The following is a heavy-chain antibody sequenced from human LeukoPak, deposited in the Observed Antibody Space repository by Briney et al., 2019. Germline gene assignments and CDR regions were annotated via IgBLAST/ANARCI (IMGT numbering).Heavy chain of an antibody. Sequence: GESPKISCKGSGYSFTSYWIGWVRQMPGKGLEWMEIIYPGDSNTRYSPSFEGQVTVSAAKSISTAYLQWSSLKTSDTAMYYCARRSSIGSPLFDKSGQGALVTVSS. J-gene: IGHJ4*02. CDR1: GYSFTSYW. D-gene: IGHD5/OR15-5a*01. CDR3: ARRSSIGSPLFDK. V-gene: IGHV5-51*01. CDR2: IYPGDSNT.